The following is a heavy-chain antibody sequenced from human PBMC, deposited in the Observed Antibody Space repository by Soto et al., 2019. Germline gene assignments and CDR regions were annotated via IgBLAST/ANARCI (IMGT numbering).Heavy chain of an antibody. J-gene: IGHJ4*02. V-gene: IGHV4-34*01. CDR1: GGSFSGYD. Sequence: PSETLSLTCAVYGGSFSGYDWTWIRQPPGTGLEWSGEINHSGSSNYNPSLKSRVTISVDTSKNQFSLKLTSVTAADTAVYYCARDKITGLFDYWGQGTLVTVSS. D-gene: IGHD2-8*02. CDR2: INHSGSS. CDR3: ARDKITGLFDY.